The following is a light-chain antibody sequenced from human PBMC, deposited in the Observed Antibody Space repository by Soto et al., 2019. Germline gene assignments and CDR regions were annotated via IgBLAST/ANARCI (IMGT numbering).Light chain of an antibody. V-gene: IGKV1-39*01. CDR2: AAS. J-gene: IGKJ1*01. Sequence: DIQMTQAPSSLSASVGDRVTITCRASQSISSYVNWYQQKPGKAPNLLIYAASILQSGVPSRFSGSGSGTDFTLNISSVQPEDLATYFCQQSYSTPWTFGQGTPVEIK. CDR1: QSISSY. CDR3: QQSYSTPWT.